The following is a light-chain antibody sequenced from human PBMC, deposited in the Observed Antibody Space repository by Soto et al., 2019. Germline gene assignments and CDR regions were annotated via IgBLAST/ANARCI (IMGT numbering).Light chain of an antibody. J-gene: IGKJ1*01. V-gene: IGKV3-15*01. CDR3: QEYTDWPLT. CDR1: QAVRSN. CDR2: GSS. Sequence: EIVMTQSPATLSVSPGERATLSCRASQAVRSNIAWYQQKPGQAPRLVIYGSSTRATGFPARFSGSGSGTAFTLIISSLQSEDFALYYWQEYTDWPLTFGQGTRVEIK.